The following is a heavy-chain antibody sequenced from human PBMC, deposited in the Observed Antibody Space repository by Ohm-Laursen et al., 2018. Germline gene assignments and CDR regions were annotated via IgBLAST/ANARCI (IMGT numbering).Heavy chain of an antibody. CDR1: EVTFSSYW. CDR2: IKQDGSEK. Sequence: SLRLSCAASEVTFSSYWMSWVRQAPGKGLEWVANIKQDGSEKYYVDSVKGRFTISRDNAKNSLYLQMNSLRVEDTAVYYCARWTSPSWGQGTLVTVSS. D-gene: IGHD3/OR15-3a*01. J-gene: IGHJ5*02. V-gene: IGHV3-7*01. CDR3: ARWTSPS.